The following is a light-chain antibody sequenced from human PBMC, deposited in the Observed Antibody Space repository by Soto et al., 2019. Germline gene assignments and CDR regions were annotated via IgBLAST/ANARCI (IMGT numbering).Light chain of an antibody. CDR2: DAV. Sequence: LTQSPDSLSLSPGERATVSCRASQTVTINYVAWYQQRPGQAPQLLIYDAVKRATGIPGKFSGSESGRDYTLTISVLDPEDSAVYYCQQYSDSITFGGGTKVEIK. V-gene: IGKV3-20*01. CDR1: QTVTINY. CDR3: QQYSDSIT. J-gene: IGKJ4*01.